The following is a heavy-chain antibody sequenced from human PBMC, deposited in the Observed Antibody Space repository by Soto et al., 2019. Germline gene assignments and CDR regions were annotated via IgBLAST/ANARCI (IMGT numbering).Heavy chain of an antibody. D-gene: IGHD5-12*01. CDR3: ARSGNIVATTNYYMDV. V-gene: IGHV3-20*04. CDR2: INWNGGRT. J-gene: IGHJ6*03. CDR1: GFTFDDYG. Sequence: EVQLVESGGGVVRPGGSLRLSCVASGFTFDDYGMHWVRQAPGKGLEWFSGINWNGGRTGYPGSMKGRFIISRDNAKNSLYLQMNSLRAEDTALYYCARSGNIVATTNYYMDVWGNGTTVTVSS.